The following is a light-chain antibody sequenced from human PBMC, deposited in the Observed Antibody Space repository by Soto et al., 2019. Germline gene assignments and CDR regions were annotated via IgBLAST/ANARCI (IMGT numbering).Light chain of an antibody. CDR2: LNSDGSH. J-gene: IGLJ2*01. CDR3: QTWGTRIHVV. CDR1: SGHSNYA. Sequence: QSVLTQSPSASASLGASVKLTCTLSSGHSNYAIAWHQQQPEKGPRYLMKLNSDGSHRKGDGIPDRFAGSSSGAERYLTISSLQSEDEADYYCQTWGTRIHVVFGGGTKLTVL. V-gene: IGLV4-69*01.